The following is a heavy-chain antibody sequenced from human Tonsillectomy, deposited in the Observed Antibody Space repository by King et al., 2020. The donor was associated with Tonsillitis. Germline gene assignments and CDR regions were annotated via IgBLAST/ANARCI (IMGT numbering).Heavy chain of an antibody. J-gene: IGHJ4*02. CDR3: ARGSRYCSGGSCYPLDY. CDR2: MNPNSGNT. Sequence: QLVQSGAEVKKPGASVKVSCKASGYTFTSYDINWVRQATGQGLEWMGWMNPNSGNTGYAQKFQGRVTMTRKPSISTAYMELSSLRSEDTAGYYCARGSRYCSGGSCYPLDYWGQGTLVTVSS. CDR1: GYTFTSYD. V-gene: IGHV1-8*01. D-gene: IGHD2-15*01.